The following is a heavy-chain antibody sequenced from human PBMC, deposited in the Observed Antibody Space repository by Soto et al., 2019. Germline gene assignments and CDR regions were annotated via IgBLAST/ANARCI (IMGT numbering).Heavy chain of an antibody. Sequence: QVQLRGSGQGLVKPSRPLSLPCPVSGGSLSSGGSSWSWIRQHPGKGLEWIGYIYYSGSTYYNPSLKSRVTISVDTSKNQFSLKLSSVTAADTAVYYCARTFERGYSGYDYLSLDYWGQGTLVTVSS. CDR1: GGSLSSGGSS. CDR3: ARTFERGYSGYDYLSLDY. J-gene: IGHJ4*02. CDR2: IYYSGST. V-gene: IGHV4-31*03. D-gene: IGHD5-12*01.